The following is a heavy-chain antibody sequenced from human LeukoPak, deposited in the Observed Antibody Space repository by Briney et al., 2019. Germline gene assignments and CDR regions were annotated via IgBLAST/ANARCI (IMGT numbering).Heavy chain of an antibody. V-gene: IGHV3-30*02. D-gene: IGHD6-13*01. CDR2: IRYDGSNK. Sequence: GGSLRLSCAASGFTFSSYGMHWVRQAPGKGLEWVAFIRYDGSNKYYADSVKGRFTVSRDNAKNSLYLQMNSLRAEDTAVYYCATPAAGPRAEYSQHWGQGTLVTVSS. J-gene: IGHJ1*01. CDR1: GFTFSSYG. CDR3: ATPAAGPRAEYSQH.